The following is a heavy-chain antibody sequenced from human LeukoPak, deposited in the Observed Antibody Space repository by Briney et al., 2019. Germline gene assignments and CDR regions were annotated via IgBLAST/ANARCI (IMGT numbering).Heavy chain of an antibody. V-gene: IGHV3-7*01. D-gene: IGHD5-18*01. CDR2: IKRDGSEK. CDR3: ARGRYSYGALFDY. CDR1: GFTFSSYW. J-gene: IGHJ4*02. Sequence: GGSLRLSCAASGFTFSSYWMSWVRQAPGKGLEWVANIKRDGSEKYYVDSVKGRFTISRDNAKNSLYLQMNSLRAEDTAVYYCARGRYSYGALFDYWGQGTLVTVSS.